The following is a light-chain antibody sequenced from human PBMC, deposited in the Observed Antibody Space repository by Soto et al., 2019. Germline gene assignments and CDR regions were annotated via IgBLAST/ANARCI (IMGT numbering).Light chain of an antibody. J-gene: IGLJ1*01. CDR3: SSHTAYNPRV. V-gene: IGLV2-14*01. CDR1: SSDVGGYNF. Sequence: QSALTQPASVSGSPGQSIAISCTGTSSDVGGYNFVSWYQQHPGEAPKLIIHEVTNRPSGVSDRFSGSKSGNTASLTISGLQADDEADYYCSSHTAYNPRVLGSGTKVTV. CDR2: EVT.